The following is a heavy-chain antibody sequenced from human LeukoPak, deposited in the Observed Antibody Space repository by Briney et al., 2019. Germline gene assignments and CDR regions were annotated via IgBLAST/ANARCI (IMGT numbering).Heavy chain of an antibody. CDR3: AGGCYSSGWYYYYYYYMDV. CDR1: GGSISSSSYY. J-gene: IGHJ6*03. D-gene: IGHD6-19*01. V-gene: IGHV4-39*07. CDR2: IYYSGST. Sequence: ESSETLSLTCTVSGGSISSSSYYWGWIRQPPGKGLEWIGSIYYSGSTYYNPSLKSRVTISVDTSKNQFSLKLSSVTAADTAVYYCAGGCYSSGWYYYYYYYMDVWGKGTTVTVSS.